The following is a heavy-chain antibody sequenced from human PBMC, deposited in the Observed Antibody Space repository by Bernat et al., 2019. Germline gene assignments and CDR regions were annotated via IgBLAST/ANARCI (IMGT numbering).Heavy chain of an antibody. J-gene: IGHJ3*02. CDR3: ARDPYESDAFDI. D-gene: IGHD3-22*01. Sequence: EVQLVESGGGLVQPGGSLRLSCAASGFTVSSNYMSWVRQVPGRGLEWVSVIYSGGGTYYAESVKGRFTISIDNSKNTLYLQMNSLRAEDTAVYYCARDPYESDAFDIWGQGTMVTVSS. V-gene: IGHV3-66*01. CDR1: GFTVSSNY. CDR2: IYSGGGT.